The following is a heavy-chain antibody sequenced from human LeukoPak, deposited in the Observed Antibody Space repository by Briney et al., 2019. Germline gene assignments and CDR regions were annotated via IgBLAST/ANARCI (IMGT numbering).Heavy chain of an antibody. J-gene: IGHJ4*02. CDR3: ARGSGSYDY. D-gene: IGHD3-3*01. V-gene: IGHV7-4-1*02. Sequence: ASVKVSCKASGYTFTSYAMNWVRQAPGQGLEWMGWINTYNGNPTYAQGCTGRFVFSLDTSVSTAYLRSSSLKAEDTAVYYCARGSGSYDYWGQGTLVTVSS. CDR1: GYTFTSYA. CDR2: INTYNGNP.